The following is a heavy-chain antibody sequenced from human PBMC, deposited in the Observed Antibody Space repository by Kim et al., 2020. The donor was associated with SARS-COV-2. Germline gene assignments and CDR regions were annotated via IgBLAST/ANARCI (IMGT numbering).Heavy chain of an antibody. V-gene: IGHV1-69*13. J-gene: IGHJ6*02. CDR3: ARGPDTAMVTHTDYYYYYGMDV. Sequence: SVKVSCKASGGTFSSYAISWVRQAPGQGLEWMGGIIPIFGTANYAQKFQGRVTITADESTSTAYMELSSLRSEDTAVYYCARGPDTAMVTHTDYYYYYGMDVWGQGTTVTVSS. CDR1: GGTFSSYA. CDR2: IIPIFGTA. D-gene: IGHD5-18*01.